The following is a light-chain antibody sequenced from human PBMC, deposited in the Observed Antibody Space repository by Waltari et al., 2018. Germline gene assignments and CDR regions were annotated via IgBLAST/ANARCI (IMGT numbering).Light chain of an antibody. Sequence: EVVLTQSSGTLSLSPGERATLSCRASESVTNHYLAWYQQKPGQAPSLLIYDASIRATGIPDRFSGSGSGTDFTLTITRLEPEDFAVYHCQQYGSLPWTFGQGTKV. J-gene: IGKJ1*01. CDR2: DAS. CDR3: QQYGSLPWT. V-gene: IGKV3-20*01. CDR1: ESVTNHY.